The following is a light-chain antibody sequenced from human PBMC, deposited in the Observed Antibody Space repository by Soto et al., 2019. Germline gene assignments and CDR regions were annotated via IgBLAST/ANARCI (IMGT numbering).Light chain of an antibody. CDR1: QDIRSD. V-gene: IGKV1-17*01. J-gene: IGKJ4*01. Sequence: DIQLTQSPSSLSASVGDRVTITCRASQDIRSDLGWYQQKPGKAPKRLIYAVSSLQSGVPRRFSGSGSGAEFTLTISSLQPEASATYYCLQHNSYPRLSFGGGTKVEIK. CDR2: AVS. CDR3: LQHNSYPRLS.